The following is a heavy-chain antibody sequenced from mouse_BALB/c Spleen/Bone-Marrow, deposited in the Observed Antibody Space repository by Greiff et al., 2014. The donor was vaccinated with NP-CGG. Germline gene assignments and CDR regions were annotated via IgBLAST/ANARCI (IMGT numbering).Heavy chain of an antibody. CDR3: TRGGVYGSSVMDY. V-gene: IGHV1-5*01. CDR2: IYPCNSDT. J-gene: IGHJ4*01. CDR1: GYTFTSYW. Sequence: VQLQQSGPVLARPGASVKMSCKASGYTFTSYWMHWVKQRPGQGLEWIGAIYPCNSDTSLNQKFKGKATLTVVKSTNTAYMEPSSLTNEDSAVYFGTRGGVYGSSVMDYWGQGTSVTASS. D-gene: IGHD1-1*01.